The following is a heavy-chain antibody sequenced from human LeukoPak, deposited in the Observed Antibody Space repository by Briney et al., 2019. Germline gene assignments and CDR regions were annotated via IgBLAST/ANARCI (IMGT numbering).Heavy chain of an antibody. CDR1: GGSISSYY. CDR3: ARDNIAAAGSYYYMDV. V-gene: IGHV4-4*07. Sequence: SETLSLTCTVSGGSISSYYWSWIRQPAGKGLEWIGRIYTSGSTNYNPSLKSRVTMSVDTSKNQFSLKLSSATAADTAVYYCARDNIAAAGSYYYMDVWGKGTTVTISS. CDR2: IYTSGST. D-gene: IGHD6-13*01. J-gene: IGHJ6*03.